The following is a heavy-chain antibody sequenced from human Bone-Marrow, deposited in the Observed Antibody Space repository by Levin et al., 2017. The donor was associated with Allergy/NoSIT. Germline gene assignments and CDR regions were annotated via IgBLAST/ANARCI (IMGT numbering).Heavy chain of an antibody. Sequence: PGGSLRLSCAASGFTFSSYGMHWVRQAPGKGLEWVAVIWYDGSNKYYADSVKGRFTISRDNSKNTLYLQMNSLRAEDTAVYYCARGACSSTSCYTSNVWFDPWGQGTLVTVSS. J-gene: IGHJ5*02. CDR1: GFTFSSYG. V-gene: IGHV3-33*01. D-gene: IGHD2-2*02. CDR2: IWYDGSNK. CDR3: ARGACSSTSCYTSNVWFDP.